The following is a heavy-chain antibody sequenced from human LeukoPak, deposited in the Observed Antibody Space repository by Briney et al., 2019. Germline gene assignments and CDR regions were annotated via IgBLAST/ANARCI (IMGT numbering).Heavy chain of an antibody. J-gene: IGHJ4*02. Sequence: ASVKVSCKASGYTFTSYGISWVRQAPGQGLEWMGGIIPIFGTANYAQKFQGRVTITADESTSTAYMELSSLRSEDTAVYYCAREKGYSSGWYDYWGQGTLVTISS. CDR2: IIPIFGTA. V-gene: IGHV1-69*13. D-gene: IGHD6-19*01. CDR3: AREKGYSSGWYDY. CDR1: GYTFTSYG.